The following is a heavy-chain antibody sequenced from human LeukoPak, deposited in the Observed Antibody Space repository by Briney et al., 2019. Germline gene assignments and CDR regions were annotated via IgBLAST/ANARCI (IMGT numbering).Heavy chain of an antibody. CDR2: ISSSSSFI. D-gene: IGHD6-19*01. V-gene: IGHV3-21*04. CDR3: AKYSSTYRDY. J-gene: IGHJ4*02. CDR1: GFTFSDYT. Sequence: PGGSLRLSCAASGFTFSDYTMNWVRQAPGKGLEWVSSISSSSSFIYYADSVKGRFTISRDNAKNSLYLQTNSLRAEDTAIYYCAKYSSTYRDYWGQGTLVTVSS.